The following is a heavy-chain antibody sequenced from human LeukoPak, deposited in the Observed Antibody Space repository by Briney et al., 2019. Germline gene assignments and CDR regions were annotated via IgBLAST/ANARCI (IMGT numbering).Heavy chain of an antibody. Sequence: SETLSLTCAVYGGSFSGYYWSWNRQPPGKGLEWIGEINHSGSTNYNPSLKSRVTISVDTSKNQFSLKLSSVTAADTAVYYCARVIRWDYGDSYFDYWGQGTLVTVSS. CDR2: INHSGST. D-gene: IGHD4-17*01. J-gene: IGHJ4*02. CDR3: ARVIRWDYGDSYFDY. CDR1: GGSFSGYY. V-gene: IGHV4-34*01.